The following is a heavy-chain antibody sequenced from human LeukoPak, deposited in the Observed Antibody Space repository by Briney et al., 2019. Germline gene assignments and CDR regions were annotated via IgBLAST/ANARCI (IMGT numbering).Heavy chain of an antibody. D-gene: IGHD2/OR15-2a*01. CDR2: ISGSGSST. CDR3: ARGIAPRGDAFDI. CDR1: GFAFRYYA. Sequence: GGSLRLSCAASGFAFRYYAMSWVRQAPGKGLEWVSAISGSGSSTYYADSVKGRFTISRDNSKNTLYLQMNGLRAEDTAVYYCARGIAPRGDAFDIWGQGTMVTVSS. V-gene: IGHV3-23*01. J-gene: IGHJ3*02.